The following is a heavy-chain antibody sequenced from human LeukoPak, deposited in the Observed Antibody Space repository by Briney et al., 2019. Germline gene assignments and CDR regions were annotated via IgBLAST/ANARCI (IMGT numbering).Heavy chain of an antibody. J-gene: IGHJ4*02. Sequence: PGGSLRLSCAASGFTFSSYWMSWVRQAPGKGLEWVANIKQDGSEKYYVDSVKGRFTISRDNAKNSLYLQMNSLRAEDTAVYYCARDQDPEWLGLIFDYWGQGTLVTVSS. CDR2: IKQDGSEK. D-gene: IGHD6-19*01. V-gene: IGHV3-7*01. CDR3: ARDQDPEWLGLIFDY. CDR1: GFTFSSYW.